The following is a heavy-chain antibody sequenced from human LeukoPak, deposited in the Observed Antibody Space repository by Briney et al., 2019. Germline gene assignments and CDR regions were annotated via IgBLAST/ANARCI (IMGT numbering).Heavy chain of an antibody. V-gene: IGHV4-39*07. CDR3: ARATDYYDSSGFGYFDY. J-gene: IGHJ4*02. D-gene: IGHD3-22*01. CDR1: GGSISSSSYY. Sequence: SETLSLTCTVSGGSISSSSYYWGWIRQPPGKGLEWIGSIYYSGSTYYNPSLKSRVTISVDTSKNQFSLKLSSVTAADTAVYYCARATDYYDSSGFGYFDYWGQGTLVTVSS. CDR2: IYYSGST.